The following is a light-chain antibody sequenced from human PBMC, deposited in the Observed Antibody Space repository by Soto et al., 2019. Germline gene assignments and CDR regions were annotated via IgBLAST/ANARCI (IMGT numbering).Light chain of an antibody. CDR1: QSISRY. V-gene: IGKV1-39*01. CDR3: QGSLGARPYA. J-gene: IGKJ2*01. CDR2: AAS. Sequence: DIQMTQSPSSLSASVGDRVAVTCRASQSISRYLNWYQQKPGKAPKLLIYAASTLQDGVPPRFSGDGSGTDFTLTITSLEPDDFATYYCQGSLGARPYAFGQGTKLEVK.